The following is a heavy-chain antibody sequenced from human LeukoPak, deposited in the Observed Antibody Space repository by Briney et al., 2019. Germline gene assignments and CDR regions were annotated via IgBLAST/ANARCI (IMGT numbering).Heavy chain of an antibody. Sequence: GGSLRLSCAASGFTFSTYSMNWVRQAPGKGLEWVSFLSSSGSHVYYADSVKGRFTISRDNAKNSLYLQMNGLRAEDTAVYYCARDAGNSSGWNDFDYWGQGTLVTVSS. CDR1: GFTFSTYS. CDR3: ARDAGNSSGWNDFDY. CDR2: LSSSGSHV. D-gene: IGHD6-19*01. V-gene: IGHV3-21*01. J-gene: IGHJ4*02.